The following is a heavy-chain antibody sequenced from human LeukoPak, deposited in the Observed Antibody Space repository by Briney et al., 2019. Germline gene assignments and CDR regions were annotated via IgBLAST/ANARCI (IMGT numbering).Heavy chain of an antibody. CDR3: ARAGSGSGWYFDY. V-gene: IGHV1-18*01. CDR2: ISPYNGDT. Sequence: ASVKVSCKASGYDFTSVGITWVRQAPGQGLECMGWISPYNGDTRYVQKLQGRVTMTTDTSTSTAYMELRSLRFDDTAVFYCARAGSGSGWYFDYWGQGTLVTVSS. CDR1: GYDFTSVG. D-gene: IGHD6-19*01. J-gene: IGHJ4*02.